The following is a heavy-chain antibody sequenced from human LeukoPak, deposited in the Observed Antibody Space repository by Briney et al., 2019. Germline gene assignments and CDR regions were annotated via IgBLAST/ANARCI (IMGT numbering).Heavy chain of an antibody. CDR1: GGSISSSSYY. D-gene: IGHD6-13*01. Sequence: PSETLSLTCTVSGGSISSSSYYWGWIRQPPGKGLEWIGSIYYSGSTYYNPSLKSRVTISVDTSKNQFSLKLSSVTAADTAVYYCARGRIAAGLNWFDPWGQGTLVTVSS. CDR3: ARGRIAAGLNWFDP. J-gene: IGHJ5*02. V-gene: IGHV4-39*07. CDR2: IYYSGST.